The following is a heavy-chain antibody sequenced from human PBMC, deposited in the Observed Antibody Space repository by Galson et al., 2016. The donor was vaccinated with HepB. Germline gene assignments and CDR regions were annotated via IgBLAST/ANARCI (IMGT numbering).Heavy chain of an antibody. Sequence: SLRLSCAASGFTFNDYAMHWVRQAPGKGLEWVSSIRWNSGSIGYADSVKGRFTISRDNAKNSLYLQMNSLRAEDTDVYYCAQGKPSMSVGATSYQHWGQGTLVTVSS. V-gene: IGHV3-9*01. J-gene: IGHJ1*01. CDR1: GFTFNDYA. D-gene: IGHD1-26*01. CDR3: AQGKPSMSVGATSYQH. CDR2: IRWNSGSI.